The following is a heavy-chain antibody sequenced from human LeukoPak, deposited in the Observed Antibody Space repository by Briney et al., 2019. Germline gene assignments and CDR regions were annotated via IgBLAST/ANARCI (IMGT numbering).Heavy chain of an antibody. CDR2: INPNSGGT. J-gene: IGHJ4*02. CDR3: SRDRSVKYYFDY. CDR1: GYTFTGYY. Sequence: GASVKVSCKASGYTFTGYYMHWVRQAPGQGLEWMGWINPNSGGTNYAQKFQGRVTMTRDTSISTAYMELSRLRSDDTAVYYCSRDRSVKYYFDYWGQGTLVTVSS. D-gene: IGHD5/OR15-5a*01. V-gene: IGHV1-2*02.